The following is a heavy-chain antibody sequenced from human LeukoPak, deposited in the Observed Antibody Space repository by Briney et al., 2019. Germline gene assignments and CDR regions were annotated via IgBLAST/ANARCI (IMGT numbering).Heavy chain of an antibody. CDR3: ARDQTYYDILTGYSSAINY. CDR2: IWYDGSNK. CDR1: GFTFSSYG. D-gene: IGHD3-9*01. Sequence: QPGRSLRLSCAASGFTFSSYGMHWVRQAPGKGLEWVAGIWYDGSNKYYADSVKGRFTISRDNSKNTLYLQMNSLRAEDTAVYYCARDQTYYDILTGYSSAINYWGQGTLVTVSS. V-gene: IGHV3-33*01. J-gene: IGHJ4*02.